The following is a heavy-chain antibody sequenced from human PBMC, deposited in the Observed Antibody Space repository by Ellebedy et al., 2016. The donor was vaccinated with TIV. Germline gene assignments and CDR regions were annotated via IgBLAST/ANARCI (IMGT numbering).Heavy chain of an antibody. D-gene: IGHD3-10*01. V-gene: IGHV3-23*01. CDR1: GFTFSNYP. Sequence: PGGSLRLSCAASGFTFSNYPMNWVRQAPGKGLEWVSAISGGGGSTYYAESVEGRFIISRDNSKNTLYLQMDGLRAEDTAIYYCAKSMVREIIIPIDYWGQGNLVTVSS. CDR3: AKSMVREIIIPIDY. J-gene: IGHJ4*02. CDR2: ISGGGGST.